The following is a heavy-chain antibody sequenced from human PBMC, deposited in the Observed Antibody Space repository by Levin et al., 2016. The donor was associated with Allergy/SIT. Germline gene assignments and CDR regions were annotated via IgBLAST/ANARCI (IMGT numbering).Heavy chain of an antibody. CDR2: IKQDGSEK. CDR3: ARRVTTHPGYFDL. J-gene: IGHJ2*01. D-gene: IGHD4-17*01. V-gene: IGHV3-7*01. Sequence: VRQAPGKGLEWVANIKQDGSEKYYVDSVKGRFTISRDNAKNSLYLQMNSLRAEDTAVYYCARRVTTHPGYFDLWGRGTLVTVSS.